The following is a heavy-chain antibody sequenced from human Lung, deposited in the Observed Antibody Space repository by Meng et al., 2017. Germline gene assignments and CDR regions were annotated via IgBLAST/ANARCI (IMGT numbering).Heavy chain of an antibody. CDR2: IIPLFDTT. CDR3: ARALGLTTMMTY. Sequence: QVGLWRSGAEVKKPGSSVKVSCKASGGTFSSSAIGWVREAPGQGLEWMGGIIPLFDTTHYAKNFQGRVSITADESTRTAYMELSSLRSEDTAVYYCARALGLTTMMTYWGQGTLVTVSS. CDR1: GGTFSSSA. J-gene: IGHJ4*02. V-gene: IGHV1-69*01. D-gene: IGHD3-22*01.